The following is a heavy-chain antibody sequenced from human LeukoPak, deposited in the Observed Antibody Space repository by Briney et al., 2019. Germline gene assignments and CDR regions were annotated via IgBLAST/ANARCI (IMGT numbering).Heavy chain of an antibody. Sequence: SETLSLTCSVSGGSISNYWSWIRQPPGKRLEWIGNIYHSGSTNYNPSLKSRVTILVDRSKNQFSLKLSSVTAADTAVYYCARGRRMWVVPNYFDYWGQGTLVTVSS. CDR2: IYHSGST. V-gene: IGHV4-59*12. CDR1: GGSISNY. J-gene: IGHJ4*02. CDR3: ARGRRMWVVPNYFDY. D-gene: IGHD1-26*01.